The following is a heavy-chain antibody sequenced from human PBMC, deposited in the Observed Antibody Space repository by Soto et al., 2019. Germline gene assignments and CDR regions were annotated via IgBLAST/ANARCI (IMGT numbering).Heavy chain of an antibody. D-gene: IGHD3-3*01. CDR3: AKERYDFWSGYYTGIIGYYFDY. CDR1: GFTFSSYG. Sequence: GGSLRLSCAASGFTFSSYGMHWVRQAPGKGLEWVAVISYDGSNKYYADSVKGRFTISRDNSKNTLYLQMNSLRAEDTAVYYCAKERYDFWSGYYTGIIGYYFDYWGQGTLVTVSS. CDR2: ISYDGSNK. V-gene: IGHV3-30*18. J-gene: IGHJ4*02.